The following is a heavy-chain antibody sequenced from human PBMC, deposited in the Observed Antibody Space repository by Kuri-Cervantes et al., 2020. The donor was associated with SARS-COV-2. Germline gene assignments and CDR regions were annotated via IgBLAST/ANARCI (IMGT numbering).Heavy chain of an antibody. Sequence: SQTLSLTCAISGDSVSSNSAAWNWIRQSPSRGLEWLGRTYYRSKWYNDYAVSVKSRITINPDTSKNQFSLQLNSVTPEDTAVYYCARGAYYDSSGFPFKHNWLDPWGQGTLVTVSS. CDR1: GDSVSSNSAA. V-gene: IGHV6-1*01. CDR2: TYYRSKWYN. CDR3: ARGAYYDSSGFPFKHNWLDP. D-gene: IGHD3-22*01. J-gene: IGHJ5*02.